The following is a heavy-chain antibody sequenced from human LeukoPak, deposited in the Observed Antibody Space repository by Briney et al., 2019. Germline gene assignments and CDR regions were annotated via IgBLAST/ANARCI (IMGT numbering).Heavy chain of an antibody. Sequence: ASVKVSCKTSGYSFNFYGITWVRQVAGQGLEWMGWISAQHGQTEYAPKLQERVSMTTDTYTNTAYMELRSLRSDDTAVYYCARGEVPPHYFDNWGQGTLVTVSS. J-gene: IGHJ4*02. CDR1: GYSFNFYG. CDR2: ISAQHGQT. CDR3: ARGEVPPHYFDN. V-gene: IGHV1-18*01.